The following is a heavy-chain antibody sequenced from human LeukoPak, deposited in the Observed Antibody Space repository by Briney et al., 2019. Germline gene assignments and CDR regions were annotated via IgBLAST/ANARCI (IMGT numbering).Heavy chain of an antibody. D-gene: IGHD6-19*01. V-gene: IGHV4-59*01. Sequence: SETLSLTCAVYGGSFSDYYWSWIRQPPGKGLEWIGYIYYSGSTNYNPSLKSRVTISVDTSKNQFSLKLSSVTAADTAVYYCARDRKEEAVAGNRAYYYYGMDVWGQGTTVTVSS. CDR3: ARDRKEEAVAGNRAYYYYGMDV. J-gene: IGHJ6*02. CDR2: IYYSGST. CDR1: GGSFSDYY.